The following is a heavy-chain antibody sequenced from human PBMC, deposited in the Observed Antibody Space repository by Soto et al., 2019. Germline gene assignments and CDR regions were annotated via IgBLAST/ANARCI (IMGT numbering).Heavy chain of an antibody. D-gene: IGHD2-2*01. J-gene: IGHJ3*01. Sequence: QITLKESGPTLVKPTQTLTLTCTFSGFSLSANGVGVAWIRQPPGQALEWLALIYWDDDKRYRTSLRSRLTITKDTSKNQVVLTMTNTDPVDTGTYYCAHAYGGTSWPNDAFDVWGQGTVVTVSS. CDR3: AHAYGGTSWPNDAFDV. CDR2: IYWDDDK. CDR1: GFSLSANGVG. V-gene: IGHV2-5*02.